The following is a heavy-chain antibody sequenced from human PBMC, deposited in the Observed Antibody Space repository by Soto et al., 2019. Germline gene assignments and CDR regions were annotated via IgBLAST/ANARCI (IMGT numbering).Heavy chain of an antibody. V-gene: IGHV3-9*01. Sequence: GRSQRLPCAAARVTYTDHAKRWIRHSLGKGLVWVSGISWNSGSIGYADSVKGQFTISRDNDKNSLYLHMNSLRAEYTALYYCAKGGEPKLLWFEEFLYYFDYWGQGT. CDR1: RVTYTDHA. CDR3: AKGGEPKLLWFEEFLYYFDY. CDR2: ISWNSGSI. J-gene: IGHJ4*02. D-gene: IGHD3-10*01.